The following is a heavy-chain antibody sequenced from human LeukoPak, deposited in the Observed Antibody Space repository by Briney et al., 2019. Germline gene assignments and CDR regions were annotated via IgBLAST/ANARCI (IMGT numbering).Heavy chain of an antibody. D-gene: IGHD2-8*01. J-gene: IGHJ5*02. Sequence: GGSLRLSCAASGFIVSGDFMSWVRQAPGKGLEWVSAISGSGGSTYYADSVKGRFTISRDNSKNTLSLQMNSLRVEDTAIYYCAKDVRRCNGGCTWGQGTLVTVSS. CDR1: GFIVSGDF. CDR2: ISGSGGST. V-gene: IGHV3-23*01. CDR3: AKDVRRCNGGCT.